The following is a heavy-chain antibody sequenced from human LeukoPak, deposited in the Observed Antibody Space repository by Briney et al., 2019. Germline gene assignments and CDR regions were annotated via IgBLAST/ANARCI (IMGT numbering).Heavy chain of an antibody. J-gene: IGHJ4*02. D-gene: IGHD1-26*01. CDR2: IYYSGST. V-gene: IGHV4-59*01. CDR3: ARGLQGELLPFLDY. CDR1: GGSISSYY. Sequence: PSETLSLTCTVSGGSISSYYWSWIRQPPGKGLEWIGYIYYSGSTNYNPSLKSRVTISVDTSKNQFSLKLSSVTAADTAVYYCARGLQGELLPFLDYWGQGTLVTVSS.